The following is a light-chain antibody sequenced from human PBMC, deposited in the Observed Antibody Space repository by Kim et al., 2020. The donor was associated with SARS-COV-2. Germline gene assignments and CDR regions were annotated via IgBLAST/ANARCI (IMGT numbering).Light chain of an antibody. CDR1: SPRSYY. V-gene: IGLV3-19*01. Sequence: VALGQTVRTTCQGDSPRSYYATWYQQKPGQAPILVIYGKNNRPAGIPDRFSGSNSGNTASLTITETQAGDEADYYCNSRDSNDNVVFGGGTQLTVL. CDR3: NSRDSNDNVV. CDR2: GKN. J-gene: IGLJ2*01.